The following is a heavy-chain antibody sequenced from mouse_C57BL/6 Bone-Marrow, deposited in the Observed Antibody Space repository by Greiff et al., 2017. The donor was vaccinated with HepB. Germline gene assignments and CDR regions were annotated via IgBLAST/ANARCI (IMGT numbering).Heavy chain of an antibody. J-gene: IGHJ2*01. V-gene: IGHV1-82*01. CDR3: ARGRGYYYGSRVYYFDY. Sequence: VQLQQSGPELVKPGASVKISCKASGYAFSSSWMNWVKQRPGKGLEWIGRIYPGDGDTNYNGKFKGKATLTADKSSSTAYMQLSSLTSEDSAVYFCARGRGYYYGSRVYYFDYWGQGTTLTVSS. D-gene: IGHD1-1*01. CDR2: IYPGDGDT. CDR1: GYAFSSSW.